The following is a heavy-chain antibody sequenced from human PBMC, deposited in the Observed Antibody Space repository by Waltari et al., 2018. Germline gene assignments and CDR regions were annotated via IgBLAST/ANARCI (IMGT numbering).Heavy chain of an antibody. Sequence: QVQLQQWGAGLLKPSETLSLTCGVSGGSLSGYYWNWIRQPPAKGLEWIGQINHSGINNYNPSLRSRVTISVDTSNNQVSLELRSVTAADTAVYYCARVDHSSWSDWGQGTLVTVSS. CDR2: INHSGIN. V-gene: IGHV4-34*01. D-gene: IGHD3-22*01. J-gene: IGHJ4*02. CDR1: GGSLSGYY. CDR3: ARVDHSSWSD.